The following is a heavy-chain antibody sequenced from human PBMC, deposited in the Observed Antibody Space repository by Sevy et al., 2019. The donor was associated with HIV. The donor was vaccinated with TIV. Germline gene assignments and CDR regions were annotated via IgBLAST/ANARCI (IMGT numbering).Heavy chain of an antibody. Sequence: GGSLRLSCATSGFTFNSHGMHWVRQAPGKGLEWVSFIQYDGGNKNYADSVKGRFTISRDNSKNILYLQLSSLRTEDTALYYCVKDPLISLGADLFDYWGQGTLVTVSS. CDR3: VKDPLISLGADLFDY. J-gene: IGHJ4*02. V-gene: IGHV3-30*02. CDR1: GFTFNSHG. CDR2: IQYDGGNK. D-gene: IGHD7-27*01.